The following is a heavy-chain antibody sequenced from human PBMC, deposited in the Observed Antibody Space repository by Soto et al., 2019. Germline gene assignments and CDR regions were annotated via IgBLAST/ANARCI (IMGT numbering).Heavy chain of an antibody. J-gene: IGHJ6*02. D-gene: IGHD6-6*01. Sequence: ASVKVSCKASGYTFTSYGISWVRQAPGQGLEWMGWISAYNGNTNYAQKLQGRVTMTTDTSTSTAYMELRSLRSDDTAVYYCAREVVEQLVFEYYYSYATDVWGQGTTVTLSS. CDR3: AREVVEQLVFEYYYSYATDV. V-gene: IGHV1-18*01. CDR1: GYTFTSYG. CDR2: ISAYNGNT.